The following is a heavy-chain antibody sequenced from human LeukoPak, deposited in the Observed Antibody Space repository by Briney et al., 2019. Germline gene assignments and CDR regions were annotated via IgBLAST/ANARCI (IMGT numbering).Heavy chain of an antibody. J-gene: IGHJ4*02. V-gene: IGHV3-23*01. CDR2: IIGKTTST. CDR1: GWSSSSYA. D-gene: IGHD3-3*01. Sequence: GGSLRLSCAPSGWSSSSYAMGWARLAPGKGLEWVSTIIGKTTSTDYADSVRGRFTISRDNSRNTLSLRMNSPRADDTAVYYCANASSAIWKNYFDHWGQGTLVTVSS. CDR3: ANASSAIWKNYFDH.